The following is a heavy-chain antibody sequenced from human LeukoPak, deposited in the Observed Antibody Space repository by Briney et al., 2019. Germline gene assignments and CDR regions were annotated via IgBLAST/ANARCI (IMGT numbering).Heavy chain of an antibody. V-gene: IGHV3-64*04. D-gene: IGHD6-6*01. CDR2: ISSNGGST. Sequence: GGSLRLSCSASGFTFSSYAMHWVRQAPGKGLEYVSAISSNGGSTYYADSVKGRFTISRDNSKNTLYLQMNSLRAEDTAVYYCARPGYSSSSYFDYWGQGTLVTVSS. CDR1: GFTFSSYA. J-gene: IGHJ4*02. CDR3: ARPGYSSSSYFDY.